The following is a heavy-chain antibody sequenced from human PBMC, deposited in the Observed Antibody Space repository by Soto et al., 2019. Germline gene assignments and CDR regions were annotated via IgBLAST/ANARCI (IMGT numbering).Heavy chain of an antibody. CDR1: GYTFTGYY. Sequence: ASVKVSCKASGYTFTGYYIHWVRQAPGQGLEGMGWINPNSGGTNYAQKFQGWVTMTRDTSISTAYMELSRLRSDDTAVYYCARPGGSGSPQTGGMDVWGQGTTVTVSS. J-gene: IGHJ6*02. CDR3: ARPGGSGSPQTGGMDV. CDR2: INPNSGGT. V-gene: IGHV1-2*04. D-gene: IGHD3-10*01.